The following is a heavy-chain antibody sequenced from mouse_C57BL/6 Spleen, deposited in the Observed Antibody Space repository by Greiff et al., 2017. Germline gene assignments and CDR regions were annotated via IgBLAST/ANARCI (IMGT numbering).Heavy chain of an antibody. CDR1: GFTFSDYG. CDR3: ARDYGSIFAY. Sequence: EVKLVESGGGLVKPGGSLKLSCAASGFTFSDYGMHWVRQAPEKGLEWVAYISSGSSTIYYADTVKGRFTISRDNAKNTLFLQMTSLRSEYTAMYYCARDYGSIFAYWGQGTLVTVSA. V-gene: IGHV5-17*01. CDR2: ISSGSSTI. D-gene: IGHD1-1*01. J-gene: IGHJ3*01.